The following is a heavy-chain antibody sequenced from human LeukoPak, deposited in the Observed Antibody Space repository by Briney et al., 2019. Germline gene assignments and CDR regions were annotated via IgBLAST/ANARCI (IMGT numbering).Heavy chain of an antibody. J-gene: IGHJ4*02. V-gene: IGHV3-23*01. CDR3: AKGSGSIAVDNLCVY. CDR2: ISGGGDIT. CDR1: GFTFSTYA. D-gene: IGHD6-19*01. Sequence: GGSLRLSCEASGFTFSTYAMSWVRQTPGKGLEWASVISGGGDITYYADSVKGRFTIPRDNSKNTLFLQMNSLRAEDTAIYYCAKGSGSIAVDNLCVYWGPGTLVTVSS.